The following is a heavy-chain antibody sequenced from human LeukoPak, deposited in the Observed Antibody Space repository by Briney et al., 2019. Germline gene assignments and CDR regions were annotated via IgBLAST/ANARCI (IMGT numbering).Heavy chain of an antibody. CDR2: ISSSSSTI. CDR1: GFTFSSYS. J-gene: IGHJ4*02. V-gene: IGHV3-48*04. Sequence: GGSLRLSCAASGFTFSSYSMNWVRQAPGKGLEWVSYISSSSSTIYYADSVKGRFTISRDNAKNSLYLQMNSLRAEDTAVYYCARGQVWYQLLYDYFDYWGQGTLVTVSS. CDR3: ARGQVWYQLLYDYFDY. D-gene: IGHD2-2*02.